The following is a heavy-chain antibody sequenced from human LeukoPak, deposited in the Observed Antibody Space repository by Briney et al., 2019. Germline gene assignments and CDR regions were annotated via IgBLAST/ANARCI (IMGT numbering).Heavy chain of an antibody. CDR3: AREVITTGDFDY. V-gene: IGHV4-30-4*01. Sequence: SETLSLTCTVSGGSSISGDYYWSWIRQPPGKGLEWIGYIYYSGSTYYNPSLKSRVTISVDTSKNQFSLKLSSVTAADTAVYYCAREVITTGDFDYWGQGTLVTVSS. CDR1: GGSSISGDYY. CDR2: IYYSGST. J-gene: IGHJ4*02. D-gene: IGHD3-22*01.